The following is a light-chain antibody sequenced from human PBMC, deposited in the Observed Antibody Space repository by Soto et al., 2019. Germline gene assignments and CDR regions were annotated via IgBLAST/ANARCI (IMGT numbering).Light chain of an antibody. CDR3: QQYGSSPALT. CDR2: GAS. Sequence: EFALTQSPGTLSLSPGERATLSCRASQSVSGSYLAWYQQKPGQAPRLLIYGASSRAIGVADRFSGSGSGADFTLTISRLEPEDFAVYYCQQYGSSPALTFGGGTKVEIK. V-gene: IGKV3-20*01. J-gene: IGKJ4*01. CDR1: QSVSGSY.